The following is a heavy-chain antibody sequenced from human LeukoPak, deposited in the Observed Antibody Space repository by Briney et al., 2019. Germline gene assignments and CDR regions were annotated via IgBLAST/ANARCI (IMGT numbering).Heavy chain of an antibody. CDR2: ITGTGGR. Sequence: GGSLGLSCAVSGFTLTNHGVSWVCQAPGKGLEWVSIITGTGGRYYGDSVKARFILSRDNSKNTVYMQMSSLRAEDTATYYCAKDYCRDGNCPFPFLDSWGQGTLVTVSS. D-gene: IGHD2-15*01. J-gene: IGHJ4*02. V-gene: IGHV3-23*01. CDR3: AKDYCRDGNCPFPFLDS. CDR1: GFTLTNHG.